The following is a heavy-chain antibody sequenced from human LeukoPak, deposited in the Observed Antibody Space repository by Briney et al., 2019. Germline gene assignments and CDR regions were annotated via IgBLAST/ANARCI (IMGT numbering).Heavy chain of an antibody. CDR1: DYSITNGYC. J-gene: IGHJ4*02. CDR3: ARSGGSYLFYFDY. V-gene: IGHV4-38-2*02. Sequence: SETLSLICTVSDYSITNGYCWGWIRQSPGKGLEWIASMHHSGTTYYNPSLKSRVTISVDTPKNQFSLRLSSVTAADTALYYYARSGGSYLFYFDYWGQGTLVTVSS. D-gene: IGHD2-21*01. CDR2: MHHSGTT.